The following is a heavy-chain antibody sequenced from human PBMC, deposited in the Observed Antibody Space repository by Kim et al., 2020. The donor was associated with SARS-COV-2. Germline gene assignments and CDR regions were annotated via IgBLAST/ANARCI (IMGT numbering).Heavy chain of an antibody. V-gene: IGHV3-23*01. CDR2: ISGGGGST. CDR1: GFSFGSYA. Sequence: GSLRLSCAASGFSFGSYAMSWVRQAPGKGLEWVSAISGGGGSTHYADSVKGRFTISRDNSKNTVYLQMDSLRADDTAVYFCAKDKAAGTVSYLYGMDVW. J-gene: IGHJ6*01. D-gene: IGHD6-13*01. CDR3: AKDKAAGTVSYLYGMDV.